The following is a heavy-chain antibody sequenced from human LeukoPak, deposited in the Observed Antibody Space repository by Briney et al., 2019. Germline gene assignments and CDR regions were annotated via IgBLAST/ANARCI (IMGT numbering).Heavy chain of an antibody. V-gene: IGHV3-23*01. Sequence: GGSLRLSCAASGFTFSSYAMSWVRQAPGKGLEWVSAISGSGGNTYYADSVKGRFTISRDNSKNTLYLQMNSLRAEDTAVYYCAKCLRYDFWSGTGFDYWGQGTLVTVSS. CDR3: AKCLRYDFWSGTGFDY. J-gene: IGHJ4*02. D-gene: IGHD3-3*01. CDR2: ISGSGGNT. CDR1: GFTFSSYA.